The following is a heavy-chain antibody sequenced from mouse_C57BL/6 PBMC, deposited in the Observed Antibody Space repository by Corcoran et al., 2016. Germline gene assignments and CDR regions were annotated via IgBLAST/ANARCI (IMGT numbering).Heavy chain of an antibody. J-gene: IGHJ4*01. CDR2: INPNNGGT. Sequence: EVQLQQSGPELVKPGASVKIPCKASGYTFTDYNMDWVKQSHGKSLEWIGDINPNNGGTIYNQKFKGKATLTVDKSSSTAYMELRSLTSEDTAVYYCAREGTTVVGDYAMDYWGQGTSVTVSS. V-gene: IGHV1-18*01. CDR1: GYTFTDYN. CDR3: AREGTTVVGDYAMDY. D-gene: IGHD1-1*01.